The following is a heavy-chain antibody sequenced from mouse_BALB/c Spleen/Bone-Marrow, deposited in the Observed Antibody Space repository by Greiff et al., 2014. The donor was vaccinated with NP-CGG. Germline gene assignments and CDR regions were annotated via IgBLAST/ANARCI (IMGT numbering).Heavy chain of an antibody. V-gene: IGHV10-1*02. D-gene: IGHD4-1*01. J-gene: IGHJ3*01. Sequence: EVQLQQSGGGMVQPKGSLKLSCAASGFTFKTYAMNWVRQTPGKGLEWVARIRSKSNNYATYYVDSVKDRFTISRDDSQSMLFLQMNNLKTEDTAMYYCVLGRDRFAYWGQGTLVTVSA. CDR1: GFTFKTYA. CDR3: VLGRDRFAY. CDR2: IRSKSNNYAT.